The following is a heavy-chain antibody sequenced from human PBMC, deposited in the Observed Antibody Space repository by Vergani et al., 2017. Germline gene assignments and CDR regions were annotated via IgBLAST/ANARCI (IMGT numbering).Heavy chain of an antibody. CDR1: GFTFTGYY. CDR3: AREDLVGWLRFVY. J-gene: IGHJ4*02. CDR2: INPNSGGT. D-gene: IGHD5-12*01. V-gene: IGHV1-2*02. Sequence: QVRLVESGGGVVQTGGSLRLSCEASGFTFTGYYMHWVRQAPGQGLEWMGWINPNSGGTNYAQKFQGRVTMTRDTSISTAYMELSRLRSDDTAVYYCAREDLVGWLRFVYWGQGTLVTVSS.